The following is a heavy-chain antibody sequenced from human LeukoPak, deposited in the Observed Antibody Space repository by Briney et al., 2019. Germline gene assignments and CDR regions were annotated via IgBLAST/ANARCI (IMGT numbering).Heavy chain of an antibody. D-gene: IGHD3-10*01. CDR3: ARGEITMVRGVTAALDI. Sequence: SETLSLTCTVSGGSISSSIYYWGWIRQSPGKGLEWIGSSYHSGSTYYNPSLKSRVTISVDTSKNQFSLKLSSVTAADTAVYYCARGEITMVRGVTAALDIWGQGTMVTVSS. J-gene: IGHJ3*02. CDR1: GGSISSSIYY. CDR2: SYHSGST. V-gene: IGHV4-39*07.